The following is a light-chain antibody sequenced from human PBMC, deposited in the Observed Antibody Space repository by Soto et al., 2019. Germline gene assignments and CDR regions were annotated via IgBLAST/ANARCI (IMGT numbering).Light chain of an antibody. CDR3: QQYNNWPPWT. Sequence: EIVMTQSPATLSVSPGERATLSCRASQSVSSNLAWYQHKPGQAPRLLIYGASTRATGIPARFSGSGSGTEFTLTISSLQSEDFAFYYCQQYNNWPPWTVGQGTKVEIK. V-gene: IGKV3-15*01. J-gene: IGKJ1*01. CDR2: GAS. CDR1: QSVSSN.